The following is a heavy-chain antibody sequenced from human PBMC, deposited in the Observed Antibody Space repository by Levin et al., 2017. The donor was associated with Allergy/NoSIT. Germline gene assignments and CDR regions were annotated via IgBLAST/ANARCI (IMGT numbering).Heavy chain of an antibody. V-gene: IGHV3-21*06. CDR3: ARDKGGDCSGGSCYSDY. D-gene: IGHD2-15*01. Sequence: GGSLRLSCAASGFTFSSYTMNWVRQAPGKGLEWVSTITGSSAYIYYADSVKGRFTISRDNAKNSLYLQMNSLRAEDTALYFCARDKGGDCSGGSCYSDYWGQGTQVTVSS. CDR2: ITGSSAYI. J-gene: IGHJ4*02. CDR1: GFTFSSYT.